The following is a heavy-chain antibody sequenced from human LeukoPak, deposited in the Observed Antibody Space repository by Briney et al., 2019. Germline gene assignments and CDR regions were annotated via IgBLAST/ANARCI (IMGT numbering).Heavy chain of an antibody. CDR1: GFTFSSYW. CDR3: ARASYGYRPGHFDY. CDR2: IKQDGSEK. D-gene: IGHD5-18*01. Sequence: GGSLRLSCAASGFTFSSYWMSWVRQAPGKGLEWVANIKQDGSEKYYVDSVKGRFAISRDNAKNSLYLQMNSLRAEDTAVYYCARASYGYRPGHFDYWGQGTLVTVSS. V-gene: IGHV3-7*01. J-gene: IGHJ4*02.